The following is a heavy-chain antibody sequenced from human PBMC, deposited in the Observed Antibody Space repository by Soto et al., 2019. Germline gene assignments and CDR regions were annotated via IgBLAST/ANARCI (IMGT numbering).Heavy chain of an antibody. CDR1: GFTFSSYG. Sequence: GGSLRLSCAASGFTFSSYGMHWVRQAPGKGLEWVAVIWYDGSNKYYADSVKGRFTISRDNSKNTLYLQMNSLRAEDTAVYYCARTGPPNWNDEYYFDYWGQGTLVTVSS. V-gene: IGHV3-33*01. J-gene: IGHJ4*02. CDR3: ARTGPPNWNDEYYFDY. D-gene: IGHD1-1*01. CDR2: IWYDGSNK.